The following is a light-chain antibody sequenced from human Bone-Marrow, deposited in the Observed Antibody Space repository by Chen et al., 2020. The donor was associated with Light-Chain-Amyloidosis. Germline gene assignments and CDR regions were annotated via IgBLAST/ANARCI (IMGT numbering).Light chain of an antibody. CDR2: EDD. CDR1: SGSIATNY. Sequence: NFMLTHPHSVSESPGKTVIISCTRSSGSIATNYVQWYQQRPGSSPTTVIYEDDQRPSGVPDRFSGSNDRSSNSASLTISGLKTEDEADYYCQSYQGSSQGVFGGGTKLTVL. J-gene: IGLJ3*02. V-gene: IGLV6-57*01. CDR3: QSYQGSSQGV.